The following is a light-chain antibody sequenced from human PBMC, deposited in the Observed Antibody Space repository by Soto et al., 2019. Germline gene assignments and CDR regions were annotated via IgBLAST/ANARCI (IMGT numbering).Light chain of an antibody. J-gene: IGKJ5*01. V-gene: IGKV3-11*01. CDR1: QSVSSY. Sequence: EIVLPQSPATLSLSPGESATLSCRASQSVSSYLAWYQQKPGQAHRLLIYDASNRATGIPARFSGSGSGTDFTLTISSLEPEDFAVYYCKQRSNWPLTVGKGKRLEIK. CDR3: KQRSNWPLT. CDR2: DAS.